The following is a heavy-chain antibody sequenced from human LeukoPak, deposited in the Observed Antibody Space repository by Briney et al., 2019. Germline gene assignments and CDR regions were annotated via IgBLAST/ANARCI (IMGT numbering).Heavy chain of an antibody. CDR3: ARLPVVDLLYFDY. D-gene: IGHD2-15*01. J-gene: IGHJ4*02. CDR1: GGSISSYY. Sequence: SETLSLTCTVSGGSISSYYWSWIRQPPGKGLEWIGYIYYSGSTNYNPSLKSRVTISVDTSKNQFSLKLSSVTAADTAVYYCARLPVVDLLYFDYWGQGTLVIVSS. V-gene: IGHV4-59*08. CDR2: IYYSGST.